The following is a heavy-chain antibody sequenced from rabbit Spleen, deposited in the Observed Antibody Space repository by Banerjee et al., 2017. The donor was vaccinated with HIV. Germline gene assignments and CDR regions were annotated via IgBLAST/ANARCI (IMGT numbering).Heavy chain of an antibody. Sequence: QSLEESGGDLVKPGTSLTLTCTASGFSFSVGYGMCWVRQAPGKGLEWIACIIGGGSAPYYASWAKGRFTISKTSSTTVTLQMTSLTAADTATYFCARDMDDVIGWNFGWWGQGTLVTVS. CDR3: ARDMDDVIGWNFGW. CDR2: IIGGGSAP. J-gene: IGHJ3*01. CDR1: GFSFSVGYG. V-gene: IGHV1S40*01. D-gene: IGHD4-1*01.